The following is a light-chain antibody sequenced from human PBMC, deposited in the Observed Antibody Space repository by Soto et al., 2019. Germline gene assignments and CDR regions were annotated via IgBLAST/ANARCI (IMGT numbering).Light chain of an antibody. V-gene: IGKV1-5*03. J-gene: IGKJ1*01. CDR3: QQYNSYSCT. Sequence: DIQMTQSPSTLSASVGDRVTITCRASQSMSSWLAWYQQKPGKAPKLLIYKASSLESGVPSRFSGSGSGTEFTLTISSLQPDDFATYYCQQYNSYSCTFGQGTKVEIK. CDR2: KAS. CDR1: QSMSSW.